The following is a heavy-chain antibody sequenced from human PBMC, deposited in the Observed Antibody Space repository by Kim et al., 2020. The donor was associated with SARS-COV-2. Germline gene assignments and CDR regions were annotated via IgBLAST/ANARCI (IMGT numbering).Heavy chain of an antibody. CDR1: GYTFTSYD. Sequence: ASVKVSCKASGYTFTSYDMHWVRQAPGQGPQWMAMINPSGGSTSYAQKFQGRVTMTRDTSTSSVYMELSSLRSEDTAVYYCARRAVSPCYFDYWGEGSLV. V-gene: IGHV1-46*01. CDR3: ARRAVSPCYFDY. CDR2: INPSGGST. J-gene: IGHJ4*02.